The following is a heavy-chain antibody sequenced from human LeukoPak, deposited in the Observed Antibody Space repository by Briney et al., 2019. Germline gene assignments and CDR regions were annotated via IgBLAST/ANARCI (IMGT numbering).Heavy chain of an antibody. V-gene: IGHV4-39*01. CDR2: MYESGSS. Sequence: PSETLSLTCSVSGASVSSGGYYWGWIRLPPGKGLEWIGSMYESGSSNYNPSLRSRVTIRIDTSKNQFSLRPTSVTASDTAMYYCARHVGVGAPGYNMDVWGKGTTVIVSS. CDR3: ARHVGVGAPGYNMDV. CDR1: GASVSSGGYY. D-gene: IGHD1-26*01. J-gene: IGHJ6*03.